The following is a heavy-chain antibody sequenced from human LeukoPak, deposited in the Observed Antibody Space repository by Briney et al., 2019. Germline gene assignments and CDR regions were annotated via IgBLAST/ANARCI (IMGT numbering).Heavy chain of an antibody. J-gene: IGHJ4*02. CDR3: AKEPSSSYYDSSGAFDY. D-gene: IGHD3-22*01. Sequence: GGSLRLSCAASGFTFSKFDRHWVRQAPGKGLEWVAFIQYDGSNKYYADSVKGRFTISRDNAKNSLYLQMNSLRAEDTALYYCAKEPSSSYYDSSGAFDYWGQGTLVTVSS. CDR1: GFTFSKFD. CDR2: IQYDGSNK. V-gene: IGHV3-30*02.